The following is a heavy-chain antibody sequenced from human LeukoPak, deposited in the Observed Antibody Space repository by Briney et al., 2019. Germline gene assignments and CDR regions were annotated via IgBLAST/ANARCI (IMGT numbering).Heavy chain of an antibody. CDR3: ARGNGYNLGTFDY. CDR2: IYFTGAA. V-gene: IGHV4-30-4*01. J-gene: IGHJ4*02. D-gene: IGHD5-24*01. Sequence: PSETLSLTCTVSIGSINNGDYYWSWIRQSPGNGLEWIGYIYFTGAAYYNPSLKSRVLISVNTSTNQFSLRVTSMTAADTAVYYCARGNGYNLGTFDYWGQGTLATVSS. CDR1: IGSINNGDYY.